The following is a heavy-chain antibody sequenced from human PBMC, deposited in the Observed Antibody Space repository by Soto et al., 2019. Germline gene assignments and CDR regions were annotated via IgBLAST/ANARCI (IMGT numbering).Heavy chain of an antibody. Sequence: QVQLVQSGSELKKPGASVKVSCKASGYTFTSYAMNWVRQAPGQGLEWLGWMNTNTGNPTYAQGFTGRFVFSLDTSVSTAYLQICSLKAEDTAVYYCARARGSVCSGGSCYGNYYGMDVWGQGTTVTVSS. CDR3: ARARGSVCSGGSCYGNYYGMDV. CDR2: MNTNTGNP. D-gene: IGHD2-15*01. J-gene: IGHJ6*02. V-gene: IGHV7-4-1*01. CDR1: GYTFTSYA.